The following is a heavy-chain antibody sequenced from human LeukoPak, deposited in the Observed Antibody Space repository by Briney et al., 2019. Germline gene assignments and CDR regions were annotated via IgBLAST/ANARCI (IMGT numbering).Heavy chain of an antibody. CDR1: GFTFSSYG. CDR2: IWYDGSNK. J-gene: IGHJ5*02. D-gene: IGHD3-3*01. V-gene: IGHV3-33*06. CDR3: AKVPLPYYDFWSSHRAWFDP. Sequence: GGSLRLSCAASGFTFSSYGMHWVRQAPGKGLEWVAVIWYDGSNKYYADSVKGRFTISRDNSKNTLYLQMNSLRAEDTAVYYCAKVPLPYYDFWSSHRAWFDPWGQGTLVTVSS.